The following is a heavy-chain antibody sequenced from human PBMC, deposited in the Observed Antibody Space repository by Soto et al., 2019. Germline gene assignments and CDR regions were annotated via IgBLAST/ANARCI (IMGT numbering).Heavy chain of an antibody. Sequence: EVRLVESGGGVAHPGGSLRLSCAAAGFNFGSFWMHWVRQVPGKGLEWVAHINSEGSSTTYADSVKGRFTISRDNVKYTVSLQMNSLRAEDTAVYFCASTHGAYWFEKWGQGTLVSVSS. CDR3: ASTHGAYWFEK. D-gene: IGHD4-17*01. CDR2: INSEGSST. J-gene: IGHJ5*02. CDR1: GFNFGSFW. V-gene: IGHV3-74*03.